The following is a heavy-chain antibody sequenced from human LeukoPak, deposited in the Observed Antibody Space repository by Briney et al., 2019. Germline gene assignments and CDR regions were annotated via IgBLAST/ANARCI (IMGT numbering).Heavy chain of an antibody. CDR3: ARGGYDSSGRYYYYYMDV. D-gene: IGHD3-22*01. Sequence: GGSLRLSCAASGFTFSSYAMSWVRQAPGKGLEWVSAISGSGGSTYYADSVKGRFTISRDNSKNTLYLQMNSLRAEDTAVYYCARGGYDSSGRYYYYYMDVWGKGTTVTISS. V-gene: IGHV3-23*01. CDR2: ISGSGGST. J-gene: IGHJ6*03. CDR1: GFTFSSYA.